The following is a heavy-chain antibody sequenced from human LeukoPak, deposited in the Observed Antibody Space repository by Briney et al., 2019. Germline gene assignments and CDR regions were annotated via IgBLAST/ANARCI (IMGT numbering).Heavy chain of an antibody. CDR2: ISGSGGTT. CDR1: GFTFSSYS. Sequence: GGSLRLSCAASGFTFSSYSMSWVRQAPGKGLEWVSAISGSGGTTYYADSVKGRFTISRDNSKNTSYLQMNSLRAEDTAVYYCAKDLGVAPNWGQGTLVTVSS. D-gene: IGHD2-21*01. J-gene: IGHJ4*02. CDR3: AKDLGVAPN. V-gene: IGHV3-23*01.